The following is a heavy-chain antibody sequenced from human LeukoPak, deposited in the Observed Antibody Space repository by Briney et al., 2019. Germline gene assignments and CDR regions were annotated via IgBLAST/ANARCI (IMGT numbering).Heavy chain of an antibody. Sequence: PQTLSLTCTVSGASISSTGSYWSWIRQPPGKGLEWIGYIYHSGSTYYNPSLKSRVTISLDRSKNQFSLKLSSVTAADTAVYYCARARPDYVGGSGASSDYWGQGTLVTVSS. D-gene: IGHD4-23*01. V-gene: IGHV4-30-2*01. J-gene: IGHJ4*02. CDR1: GASISSTGSY. CDR2: IYHSGST. CDR3: ARARPDYVGGSGASSDY.